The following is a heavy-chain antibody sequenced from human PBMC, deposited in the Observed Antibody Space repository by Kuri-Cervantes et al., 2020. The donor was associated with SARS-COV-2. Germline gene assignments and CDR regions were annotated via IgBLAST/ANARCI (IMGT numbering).Heavy chain of an antibody. J-gene: IGHJ4*02. V-gene: IGHV5-51*01. D-gene: IGHD6-13*01. Sequence: GESLKISCKGSGYSFTSYWIGWVRQTPGKGLEWMGIIYPGDSDTRYSPSFQGQVTISADKSISTAYLQWSSLKASDTAMYYCARFSSSWYITLDYWGQGTLVTVSS. CDR3: ARFSSSWYITLDY. CDR2: IYPGDSDT. CDR1: GYSFTSYW.